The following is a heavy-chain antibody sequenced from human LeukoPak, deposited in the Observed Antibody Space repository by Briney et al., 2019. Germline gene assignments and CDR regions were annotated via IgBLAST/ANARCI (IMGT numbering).Heavy chain of an antibody. CDR2: IRYDGSNK. J-gene: IGHJ4*02. V-gene: IGHV3-30*02. CDR3: AKILSLDDGGYISEREY. D-gene: IGHD5-18*01. CDR1: GFTFSNYG. Sequence: GGSLRLSCAASGFTFSNYGVHWVRQAPGKGLEWVAFIRYDGSNKYYADSVKGRFTISRDNSKNTLILQMNSLRTEDTAVYFCAKILSLDDGGYISEREYWGQGTLVTVSS.